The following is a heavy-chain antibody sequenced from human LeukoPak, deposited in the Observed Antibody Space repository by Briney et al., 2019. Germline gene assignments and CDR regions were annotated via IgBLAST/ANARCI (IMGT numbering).Heavy chain of an antibody. CDR2: ISGGGGST. V-gene: IGHV3-23*01. J-gene: IGHJ4*02. Sequence: GGSLRLSCAASGSTFSSFDMSWVRQAPGKGLEWVSAISGGGGSTYYADSVKGRFTISRDNSKNTLYLQMNSLRAEDTAIYYCAKRNLRAVAPGYWSQGTLVAVSS. CDR1: GSTFSSFD. D-gene: IGHD6-19*01. CDR3: AKRNLRAVAPGY.